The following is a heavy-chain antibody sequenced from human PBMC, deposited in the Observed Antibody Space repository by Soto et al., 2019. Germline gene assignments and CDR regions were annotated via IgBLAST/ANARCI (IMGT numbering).Heavy chain of an antibody. CDR2: IYYSGST. CDR3: ARGVTTDYYYYMDV. J-gene: IGHJ6*03. CDR1: GGSISSYY. Sequence: QVQLQESGPGLVKPSETLSLTCTVSGGSISSYYWSWIRQPPGKGLEWIGYIYYSGSTNYNPSLKTRVTISVDMSKIQFSLKLSSVTAADTAVYYCARGVTTDYYYYMDVWGKGTTVTVSS. D-gene: IGHD4-17*01. V-gene: IGHV4-59*01.